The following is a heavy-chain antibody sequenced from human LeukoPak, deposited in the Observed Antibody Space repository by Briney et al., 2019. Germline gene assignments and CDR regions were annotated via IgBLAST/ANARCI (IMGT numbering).Heavy chain of an antibody. CDR2: IKEDESAK. D-gene: IGHD3-16*01. CDR1: GFIFTDHW. J-gene: IGHJ4*02. CDR3: ARAVDVADY. V-gene: IGHV3-7*01. Sequence: PGGSLRLSCAASGFIFTDHWMSWVRQAPGKGLEWVANIKEDESAKFYADSVRGRFTISRDNAKNSVYLQVNNLRVEDTAVYYCARAVDVADYWGRGTLVTVSS.